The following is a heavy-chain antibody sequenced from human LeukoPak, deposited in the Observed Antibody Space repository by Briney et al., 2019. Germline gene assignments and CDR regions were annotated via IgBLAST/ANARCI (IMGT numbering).Heavy chain of an antibody. D-gene: IGHD3-10*01. CDR3: ARGFYGSGSYSPPYYYMDV. J-gene: IGHJ6*03. V-gene: IGHV4-34*01. CDR1: GGSFSGYY. CDR2: INHSGRT. Sequence: SETLSLTCAVYGGSFSGYYWSWIRQPPGKGLEWIGEINHSGRTNYNPSLKSRVTISVDTSKNQFSLKLSSVTAADTAVYYCARGFYGSGSYSPPYYYMDVWGKGTTVTISS.